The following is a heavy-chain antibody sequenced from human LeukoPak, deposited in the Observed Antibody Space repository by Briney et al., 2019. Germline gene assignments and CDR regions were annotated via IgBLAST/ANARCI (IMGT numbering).Heavy chain of an antibody. V-gene: IGHV5-51*01. CDR3: ARLISGTTGVDY. Sequence: GESLQISCKVSGCSFTSYWIGWVRQMPGKGLEWMGIIYPSDSDARYSPSFQGQVTISADKSIRTAYLQWSTLKASDTAIYYCARLISGTTGVDYWGQGTLVTVSS. CDR2: IYPSDSDA. J-gene: IGHJ4*02. D-gene: IGHD1-7*01. CDR1: GCSFTSYW.